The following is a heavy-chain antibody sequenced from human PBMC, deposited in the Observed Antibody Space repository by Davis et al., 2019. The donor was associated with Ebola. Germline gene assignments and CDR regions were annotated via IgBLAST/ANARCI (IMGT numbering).Heavy chain of an antibody. CDR2: TYYNSKWYS. D-gene: IGHD5-12*01. V-gene: IGHV6-1*01. CDR3: ARGWLRSGYDY. J-gene: IGHJ4*02. CDR1: GDSVSNTAG. Sequence: LRLSCAISGDSVSNTAGWNWIRQSPSRGLEWLGRTYYNSKWYSDYAVSVKSRITINPDTSKNQFSMQLNSVTPEDTAVYFCARGWLRSGYDYWGQGTLATVSS.